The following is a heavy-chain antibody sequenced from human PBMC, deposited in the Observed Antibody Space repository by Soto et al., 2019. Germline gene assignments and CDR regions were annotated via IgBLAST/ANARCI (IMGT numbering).Heavy chain of an antibody. CDR2: IFSGGDT. J-gene: IGHJ6*03. V-gene: IGHV3-66*01. Sequence: EVQLVESGGGLVQPGGSLRLSCAASGLTVSNNYVSWVRQAPGKGLEWLSLIFSGGDTYYADSVKARFTISRDNSKKPVYLQMNILSAEDTAVYYCATTYYYYMDVWGKGTTVTVSS. CDR1: GLTVSNNY. CDR3: ATTYYYYMDV.